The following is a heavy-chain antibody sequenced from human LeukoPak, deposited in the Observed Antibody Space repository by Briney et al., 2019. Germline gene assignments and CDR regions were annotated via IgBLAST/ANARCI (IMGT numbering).Heavy chain of an antibody. CDR1: GYTFTGYY. CDR3: ARDRGYSSSWYGY. J-gene: IGHJ4*02. Sequence: ASVKVSCKASGYTFTGYYMHWVRQAPGQGLEWMGRINPNSGGTNYEQKFQGRVTMTRDTSISTAYMELSRLRSDDTAVCYCARDRGYSSSWYGYWGQGTLVTVSS. CDR2: INPNSGGT. V-gene: IGHV1-2*06. D-gene: IGHD6-13*01.